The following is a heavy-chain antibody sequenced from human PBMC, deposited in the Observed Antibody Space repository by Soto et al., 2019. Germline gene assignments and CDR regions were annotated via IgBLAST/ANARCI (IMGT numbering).Heavy chain of an antibody. D-gene: IGHD2-2*01. Sequence: ASVKVSCKASGYTFTSYDINWVRQATGQGLEWMGWMNPNSGNTGYAQKFQGRVTMTRNTSISTAYMELSSLRSEDTAVYYCVRPIPAASYDAFDIWGQGTMGTVSS. CDR1: GYTFTSYD. V-gene: IGHV1-8*01. CDR2: MNPNSGNT. CDR3: VRPIPAASYDAFDI. J-gene: IGHJ3*02.